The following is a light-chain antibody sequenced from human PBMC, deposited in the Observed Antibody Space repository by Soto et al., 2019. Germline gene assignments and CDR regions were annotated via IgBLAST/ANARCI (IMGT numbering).Light chain of an antibody. Sequence: AIQMTQSPSSLSASVGDRVTITCRASQGIRRDLGWYQQKPGIAPKLLIYGASTLQSGVPSRFSGSGSGTDFTLTSSSLQPEDFATYYCLQDYNYPHTFGQGTKLEIK. CDR1: QGIRRD. V-gene: IGKV1-6*01. J-gene: IGKJ2*01. CDR2: GAS. CDR3: LQDYNYPHT.